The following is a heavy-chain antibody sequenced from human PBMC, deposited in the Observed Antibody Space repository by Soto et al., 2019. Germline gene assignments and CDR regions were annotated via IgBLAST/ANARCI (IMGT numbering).Heavy chain of an antibody. CDR3: ARDPTIGYCSGGSCYPTEYYFDY. J-gene: IGHJ4*02. Sequence: ASVKVSCKASGYTFTSYGISWVRQAPGQGLEWMGWISAYNGNTNYAQKLQGRVTMTTDTSTSTAYMELRSLRSDDTAVYYCARDPTIGYCSGGSCYPTEYYFDYWGQGTLVTVSS. V-gene: IGHV1-18*01. CDR1: GYTFTSYG. D-gene: IGHD2-15*01. CDR2: ISAYNGNT.